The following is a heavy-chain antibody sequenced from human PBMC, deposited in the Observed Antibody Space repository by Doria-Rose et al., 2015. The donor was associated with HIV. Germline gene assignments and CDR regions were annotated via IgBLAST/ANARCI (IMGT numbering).Heavy chain of an antibody. Sequence: QVQLQESGAGLVKPSETLSLTCAVFGGSFSGYYWSWIRQPPGKGLEWIGEINHSGITNYKTSLKSQVTISLDTSKNLFSLKPSSVTAADTAVYYCARGLLRGGWNDVDYYYGMDVWGQGTTVTVSS. V-gene: IGHV4-34*01. J-gene: IGHJ6*02. D-gene: IGHD1-1*01. CDR1: GGSFSGYY. CDR2: INHSGIT. CDR3: ARGLLRGGWNDVDYYYGMDV.